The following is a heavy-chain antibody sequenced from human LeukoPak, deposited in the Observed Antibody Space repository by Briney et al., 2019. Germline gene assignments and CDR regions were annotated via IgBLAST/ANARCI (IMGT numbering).Heavy chain of an antibody. CDR3: ASGLELDY. CDR1: GFTFSSYW. CDR2: IKQDGSEK. V-gene: IGHV3-7*03. J-gene: IGHJ4*02. Sequence: GGPLRLSCAASGFTFSSYWKRWVRQAPGKGLEWVANIKQDGSEKNYVDSVKGRFTISRDNAKNSLYLQMNSLRAEDTAVYYCASGLELDYWGQGTLVTVSS.